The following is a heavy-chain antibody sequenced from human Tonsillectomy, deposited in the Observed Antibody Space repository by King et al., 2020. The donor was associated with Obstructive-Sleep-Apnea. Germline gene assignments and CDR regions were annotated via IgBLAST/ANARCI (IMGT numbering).Heavy chain of an antibody. CDR2: ITGSGAGT. Sequence: VQLVESGGGLVQPGGSLRLSCAASGFTFSSCVMNWVCQAPGKGLEWVSTITGSGAGTYYADSVKGRFTISRDNSKNTLYLQMNSLRAEDTAVYYCAKRIVGATRSPFDYWGQGTLVTVSS. CDR1: GFTFSSCV. CDR3: AKRIVGATRSPFDY. D-gene: IGHD1-26*01. V-gene: IGHV3-23*04. J-gene: IGHJ4*02.